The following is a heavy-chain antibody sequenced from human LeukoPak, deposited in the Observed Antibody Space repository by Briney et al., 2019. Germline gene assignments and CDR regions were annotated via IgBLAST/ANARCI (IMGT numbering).Heavy chain of an antibody. V-gene: IGHV4-39*07. D-gene: IGHD2/OR15-2a*01. CDR2: IYYSGIT. J-gene: IGHJ6*03. CDR3: ASVTGSYYFYYYMAV. Sequence: PSETLSLTCTVSGCSIRSISYYWGWIRQPPGKGLEWIGSIYYSGITYYNPSLKSRITISVDTSKNQFSLKLSSVTAADTAVYYCASVTGSYYFYYYMAVWGKGTTVTVSS. CDR1: GCSIRSISYY.